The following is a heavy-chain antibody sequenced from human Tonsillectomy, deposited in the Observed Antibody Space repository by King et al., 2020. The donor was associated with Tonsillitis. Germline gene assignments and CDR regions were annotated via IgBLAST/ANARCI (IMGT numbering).Heavy chain of an antibody. J-gene: IGHJ4*02. CDR2: IKQDGREK. CDR1: GFTFSSYW. CDR3: ARDPRTLDDRFEDY. D-gene: IGHD2/OR15-2a*01. V-gene: IGHV3-7*03. Sequence: DVQLVESGGGLVQPGGSLRLSCAASGFTFSSYWMSWVRQAPGKGLEWVANIKQDGREKYYVDSVKGRFTISRDNAKNSLYLQMNSLRAEDTAVYYCARDPRTLDDRFEDYWGQGTLVTVSS.